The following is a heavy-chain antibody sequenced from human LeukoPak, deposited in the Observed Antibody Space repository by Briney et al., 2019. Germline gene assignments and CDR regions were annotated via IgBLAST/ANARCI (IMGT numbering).Heavy chain of an antibody. CDR3: ARVGGSYYSP. CDR2: INHSGST. V-gene: IGHV4-34*01. D-gene: IGHD1-26*01. J-gene: IGHJ5*02. Sequence: SETLSLTCAVYGGSFSGYYWSWIRQPPGKGLEWTGEINHSGSTNYNPSLKSRVTISVDTSKNQFSLKLSSVTAADTAVYYCARVGGSYYSPWGQGTLVTVSS. CDR1: GGSFSGYY.